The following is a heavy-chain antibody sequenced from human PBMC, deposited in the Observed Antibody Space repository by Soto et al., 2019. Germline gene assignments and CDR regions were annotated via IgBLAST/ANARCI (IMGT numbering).Heavy chain of an antibody. CDR2: ISYDGSNK. D-gene: IGHD6-19*01. CDR1: GFTFSSYG. Sequence: GGSLRLSCAASGFTFSSYGMHWVRQAPGKGLEWVAVISYDGSNKYYADSVKGRFTISRDNSKNTLYLQMNSLRAEDTAVYYCAKDRNTHSSGWSFDYWGQGTLVTVSS. J-gene: IGHJ4*02. CDR3: AKDRNTHSSGWSFDY. V-gene: IGHV3-30*18.